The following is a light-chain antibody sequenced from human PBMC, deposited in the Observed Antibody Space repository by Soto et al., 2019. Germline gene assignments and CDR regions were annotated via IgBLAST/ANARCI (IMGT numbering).Light chain of an antibody. V-gene: IGLV2-14*03. CDR1: SSDVGGYDY. CDR2: DVN. CDR3: SSYTSRSAHV. J-gene: IGLJ1*01. Sequence: QSALTQPASVSGSPGQSIAISCTGTSSDVGGYDYVSWYQQLPGTAPKLIIYDVNNRPSGVSNRFSGSKSGNTASLTISGLEADDAADYYRSSYTSRSAHVFGAGTKLTVL.